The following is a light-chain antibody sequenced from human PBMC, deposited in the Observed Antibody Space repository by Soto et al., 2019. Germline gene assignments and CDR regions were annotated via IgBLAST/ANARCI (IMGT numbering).Light chain of an antibody. CDR2: LGS. V-gene: IGKV2-28*01. J-gene: IGKJ5*01. CDR3: MQALQTPLSIT. Sequence: IVMTQSPLSLPVTPGEPASISCRSSQRVRLSDGYNYLDWYLQKPGQPPQLLIYLGSNRASGVPDRFSGSGSGTDFTLKISRVEAEDVGVYYCMQALQTPLSITFGQGTRLEIK. CDR1: QRVRLSDGYNY.